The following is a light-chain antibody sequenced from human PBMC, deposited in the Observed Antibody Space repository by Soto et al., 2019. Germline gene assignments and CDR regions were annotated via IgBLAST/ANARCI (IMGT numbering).Light chain of an antibody. CDR3: QPASSFPLT. CDR1: QDISSW. Sequence: DIQMTQSPSSVSASVGDRVTITCRASQDISSWLAWYQQKPGKAPKLLISAASTLQSGVPSRFSGSESGTDFTLTISSLQPEDFTTYYCQPASSFPLTCGGGTKVEIK. V-gene: IGKV1-12*01. J-gene: IGKJ4*01. CDR2: AAS.